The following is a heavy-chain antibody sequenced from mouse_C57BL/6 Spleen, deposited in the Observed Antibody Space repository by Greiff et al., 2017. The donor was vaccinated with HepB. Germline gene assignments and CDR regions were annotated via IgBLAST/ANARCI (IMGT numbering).Heavy chain of an antibody. CDR1: GFSLTSYG. V-gene: IGHV2-5*01. J-gene: IGHJ4*01. CDR3: AKKGGPYDDYAMDY. CDR2: IWRGGST. Sequence: QVQLQQSGPGLVQPSQSLSITCTVSGFSLTSYGVHWVRQSPGKGLEWLGVIWRGGSTDYNAAFMSRLSITKDNSKSQVFFKMNSLQADDTAIYYCAKKGGPYDDYAMDYWGQGTSVTVSS. D-gene: IGHD2-12*01.